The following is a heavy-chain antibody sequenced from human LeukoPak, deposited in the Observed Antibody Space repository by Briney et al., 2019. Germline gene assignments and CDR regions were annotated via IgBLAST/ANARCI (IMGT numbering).Heavy chain of an antibody. V-gene: IGHV4-39*01. Sequence: SETLSLTCTASGGSISSSNYYWGWIRQPPGKGLERIGSIYYSGSTYYNPSLKSRVTISVDTSKNQFSLKLSSVTAADTAVYYCARHEGGGFQYYFDYWGQGTLVTVSS. J-gene: IGHJ4*02. CDR2: IYYSGST. CDR3: ARHEGGGFQYYFDY. CDR1: GGSISSSNYY. D-gene: IGHD2-15*01.